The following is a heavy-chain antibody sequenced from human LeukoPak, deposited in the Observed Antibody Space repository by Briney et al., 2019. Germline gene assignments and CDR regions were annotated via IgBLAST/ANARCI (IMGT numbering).Heavy chain of an antibody. V-gene: IGHV5-51*01. D-gene: IGHD3-10*02. CDR1: GYSFIDYW. J-gene: IGHJ5*02. CDR2: IYPGDSRT. Sequence: GDSLKISCRGSGYSFIDYWIGWVRQMPGKGLEWMAVIYPGDSRTRYNPSFQGQVTISADKSINTAYLEWNSLKASDTALYYCACRMFASNWFQPWGQGTLVTVSS. CDR3: ACRMFASNWFQP.